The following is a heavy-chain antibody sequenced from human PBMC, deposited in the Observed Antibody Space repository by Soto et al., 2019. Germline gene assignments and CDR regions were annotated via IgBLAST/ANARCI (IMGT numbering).Heavy chain of an antibody. CDR2: INHSGST. D-gene: IGHD3-3*01. J-gene: IGHJ5*02. CDR3: ATLGHYDFWSGFRKGNWFDP. CDR1: GGSFIGYY. Sequence: QVQLQQWGAGLLKPSETVSLTCAVYGGSFIGYYGTWIRQPPGKGLEWIGEINHSGSTNHNPSLKSRVTISADTSTNQFSLRLSSVTAADAAVYYCATLGHYDFWSGFRKGNWFDPWGQGTLVTVSS. V-gene: IGHV4-34*01.